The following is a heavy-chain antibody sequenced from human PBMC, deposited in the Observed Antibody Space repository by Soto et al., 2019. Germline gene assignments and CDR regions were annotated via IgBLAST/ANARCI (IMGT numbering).Heavy chain of an antibody. CDR3: AKVLPPYSSGWDYCYYYGMDV. J-gene: IGHJ6*02. CDR1: GFTFDDYA. D-gene: IGHD6-19*01. Sequence: GGSLRLSCAASGFTFDDYAMHWVRQAPGKGLEWVSGISWNSGSIGYADSVKGRFTISRDNAKNSLYLQMNSLRAEDTALYYCAKVLPPYSSGWDYCYYYGMDVWGQGTTVTVSS. V-gene: IGHV3-9*01. CDR2: ISWNSGSI.